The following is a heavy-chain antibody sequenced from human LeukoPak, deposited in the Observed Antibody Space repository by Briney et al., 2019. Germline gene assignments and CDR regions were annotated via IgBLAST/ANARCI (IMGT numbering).Heavy chain of an antibody. CDR1: GGSISSGGFS. D-gene: IGHD2-21*02. CDR2: IYHSGST. Sequence: PSETLSLTCAVSGGSISSGGFSWNWIRQSPGKGLEWIGYIYHSGSTFYNPSLKSRVTISVDRSKNQFSLKLTSVTAADTAVYYCARGAYGDYVYGDYFDYWGQGTLVTVSS. V-gene: IGHV4-30-2*06. CDR3: ARGAYGDYVYGDYFDY. J-gene: IGHJ4*02.